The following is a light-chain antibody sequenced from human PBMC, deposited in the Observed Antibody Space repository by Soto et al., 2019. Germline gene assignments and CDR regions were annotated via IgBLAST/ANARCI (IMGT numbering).Light chain of an antibody. Sequence: DIQMTQSPSTLSGSVGDRVTITCRASQTISSWLAWYQQKPGKAPKLLIYKASTLKSGVPSRLSGSGSGTEFTLTISSLQPDDFATYYCQQLKSYVTFGQGTRLEIK. CDR2: KAS. CDR3: QQLKSYVT. V-gene: IGKV1-5*03. J-gene: IGKJ5*01. CDR1: QTISSW.